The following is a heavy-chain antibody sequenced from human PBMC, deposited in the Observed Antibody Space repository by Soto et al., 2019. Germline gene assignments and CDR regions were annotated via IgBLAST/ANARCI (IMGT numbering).Heavy chain of an antibody. J-gene: IGHJ6*02. CDR1: GYTFTNYW. Sequence: GESLKISCNGSGYTFTNYWIGWVHPMPGKGLEWMGIIYPGDSDTKYNPSFQGQVTISADKSITTTYLQWSSLKASDTAIYYCAASIFYYGMDVWGQGTTVTV. V-gene: IGHV5-51*07. CDR3: AASIFYYGMDV. CDR2: IYPGDSDT.